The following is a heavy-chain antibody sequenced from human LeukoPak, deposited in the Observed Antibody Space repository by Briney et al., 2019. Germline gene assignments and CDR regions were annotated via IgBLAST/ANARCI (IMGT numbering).Heavy chain of an antibody. V-gene: IGHV1-24*01. CDR1: GYNLTELS. CDR3: ATTRVDSSGYYYRIFDY. D-gene: IGHD3-22*01. CDR2: FDPEDGET. J-gene: IGHJ4*02. Sequence: ASVKVSCKVSGYNLTELSMHWVRQAPGKGLEWMGGFDPEDGETIYAQKFQGRVTMTEDTSTDTAYMELSSLRSEDTAVYYCATTRVDSSGYYYRIFDYWGQGTLVTVSS.